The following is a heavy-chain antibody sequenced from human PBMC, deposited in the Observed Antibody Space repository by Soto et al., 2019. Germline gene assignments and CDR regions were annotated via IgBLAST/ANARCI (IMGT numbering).Heavy chain of an antibody. Sequence: GGSLSRSCSASQCTFSTYAISWFREAPGKGLEWVSLISGSGGSTYYADSVKGRFTLSRDNSKNTLYLQMDSLRADDTAVYYCAKVHGSGNYHNFPDYWGQGTLVTVSS. CDR3: AKVHGSGNYHNFPDY. D-gene: IGHD3-10*01. V-gene: IGHV3-23*01. J-gene: IGHJ4*02. CDR1: QCTFSTYA. CDR2: ISGSGGST.